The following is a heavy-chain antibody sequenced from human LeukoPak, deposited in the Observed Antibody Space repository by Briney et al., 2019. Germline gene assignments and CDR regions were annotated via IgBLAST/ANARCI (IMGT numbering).Heavy chain of an antibody. Sequence: TSETLSLTCTVSGGSISSYYWSWIRQPPGKGLEWIGYIYYSGSTNYNPSLKSRVTMSVDTSKNQFSLKLSSVTSADTAVYYCARGRGYSYGTFEYWGQGTLVTVSS. CDR3: ARGRGYSYGTFEY. CDR1: GGSISSYY. V-gene: IGHV4-59*01. D-gene: IGHD5-18*01. J-gene: IGHJ4*02. CDR2: IYYSGST.